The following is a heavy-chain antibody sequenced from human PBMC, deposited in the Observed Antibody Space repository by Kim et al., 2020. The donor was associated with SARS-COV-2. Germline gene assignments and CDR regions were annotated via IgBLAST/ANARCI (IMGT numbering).Heavy chain of an antibody. D-gene: IGHD1-20*01. CDR3: ARGSVTGTFFDY. J-gene: IGHJ4*02. Sequence: NYTPSLKSRVTITVDTSKNPFSLKLSSVTAADTAVYYCARGSVTGTFFDYWGQGTLVTVSS. V-gene: IGHV4-34*01.